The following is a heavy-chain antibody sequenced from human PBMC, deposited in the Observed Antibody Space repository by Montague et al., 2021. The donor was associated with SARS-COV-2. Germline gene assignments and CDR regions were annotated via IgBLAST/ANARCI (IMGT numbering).Heavy chain of an antibody. CDR2: INHTGSA. J-gene: IGHJ3*02. V-gene: IGHV4-34*01. CDR3: ARGQVTIFGVLIMLPAGGSLDI. Sequence: SETLSLTCAVYSGSFSAFYWTWIRQSPGKGLEWIGEINHTGSATYNPSLKGRVNISVDTSKNQFYLKMNSVSAADTAVYYCARGQVTIFGVLIMLPAGGSLDIGGRGTRVSVSS. CDR1: SGSFSAFY. D-gene: IGHD3-3*01.